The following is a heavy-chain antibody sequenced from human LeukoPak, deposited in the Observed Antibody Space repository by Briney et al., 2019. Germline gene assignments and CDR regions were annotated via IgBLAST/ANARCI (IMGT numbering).Heavy chain of an antibody. D-gene: IGHD3-10*01. Sequence: SETLSLTCTVSGGSISSSSYYWGWIRQPPGKGLEWIGSIYYSGSTYYNPSLKSRVTISVDTSKNQFSLKLSSVTAADTAVYYCARGFRREYYGSGNSYWGQGTLVTVSS. V-gene: IGHV4-39*07. CDR3: ARGFRREYYGSGNSY. CDR1: GGSISSSSYY. J-gene: IGHJ4*02. CDR2: IYYSGST.